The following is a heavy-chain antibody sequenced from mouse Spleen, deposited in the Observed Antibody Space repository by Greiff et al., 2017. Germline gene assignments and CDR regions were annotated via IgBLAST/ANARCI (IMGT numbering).Heavy chain of an antibody. CDR3: ARWVGPTDY. J-gene: IGHJ2*01. Sequence: EVQLQQSGPVLVKPGASVKMSCKASGYTFTDYYMNWVKQSHGKSLEWIGVINPYNGGTSYNQKFKGKATLTVDKSSSTAYMELNSLTSEDSAVYYCARWVGPTDYWGQGTTLTVSS. CDR1: GYTFTDYY. D-gene: IGHD4-1*01. V-gene: IGHV1-19*01. CDR2: INPYNGGT.